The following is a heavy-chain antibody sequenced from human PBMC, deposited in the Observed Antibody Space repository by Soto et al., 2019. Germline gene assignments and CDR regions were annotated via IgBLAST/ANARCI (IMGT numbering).Heavy chain of an antibody. Sequence: PGESLKISCKASGYTFTDYWIARVRQMPGKGLEWMGIIYPGDSDSRFSPSFQGQVTFSADRSTSTAYLQWSSLKASDTAMYYCARPPACTNGVCYSIDSWGQGTLVTVSS. CDR3: ARPPACTNGVCYSIDS. V-gene: IGHV5-51*01. D-gene: IGHD2-8*01. CDR1: GYTFTDYW. J-gene: IGHJ4*02. CDR2: IYPGDSDS.